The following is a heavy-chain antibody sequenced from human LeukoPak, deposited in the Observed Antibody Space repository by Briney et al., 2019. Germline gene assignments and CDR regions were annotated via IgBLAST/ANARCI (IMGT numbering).Heavy chain of an antibody. Sequence: NPSGTLSLTCAVSGGSVSRSNWWNWLRQPPGKGLEWIGEIHHSGSTNYNPSLKSRVTMSVDKSKNQFSLELSSVTAADTAVYYCARTEAFCSDTSCSNWFDPWGQGTLVTVSS. CDR3: ARTEAFCSDTSCSNWFDP. J-gene: IGHJ5*02. CDR1: GGSVSRSNW. D-gene: IGHD2-2*01. CDR2: IHHSGST. V-gene: IGHV4-4*02.